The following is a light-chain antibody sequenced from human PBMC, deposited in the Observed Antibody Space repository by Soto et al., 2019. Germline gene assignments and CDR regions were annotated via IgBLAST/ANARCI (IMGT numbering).Light chain of an antibody. CDR2: DVS. CDR1: SSDVDNYNY. J-gene: IGLJ2*01. CDR3: NSYTSSSTLL. V-gene: IGLV2-14*01. Sequence: QSVLTQPASVSGSPGQSITISCTGTSSDVDNYNYVSWYQQHPGKAPKLMIYDVSKRPSGVSSRFSGSKSGNTASLTISGLQAEDEADYYCNSYTSSSTLLFGGGTKLTVL.